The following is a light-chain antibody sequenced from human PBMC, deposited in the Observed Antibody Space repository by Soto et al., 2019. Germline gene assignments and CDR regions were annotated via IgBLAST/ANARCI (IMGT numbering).Light chain of an antibody. V-gene: IGKV3-20*01. CDR1: QSVDSY. J-gene: IGKJ2*01. CDR2: DAS. CDR3: QHYDSSPPYT. Sequence: IVLTQSPATLSLSPGERATLSCRASQSVDSYLAWYQQKPGQAPRLLIYDASSRATGIPARFSGSGSGTDFTLTISRLEPEDSAVYYCQHYDSSPPYTFGQGTKLEIK.